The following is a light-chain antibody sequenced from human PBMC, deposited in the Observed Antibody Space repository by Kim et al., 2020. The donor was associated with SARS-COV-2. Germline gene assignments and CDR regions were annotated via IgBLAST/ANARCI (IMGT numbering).Light chain of an antibody. J-gene: IGKJ5*01. V-gene: IGKV1-16*02. Sequence: SAYVRDRVTSTGRASQCMSKYLARLQQKPGKAPNSLIYAASNLQSGVPSKFSGSGSGTDFTLSISSLQPEDFATYYCQQYNTYPPFGQGTRLEIK. CDR3: QQYNTYPP. CDR2: AAS. CDR1: QCMSKY.